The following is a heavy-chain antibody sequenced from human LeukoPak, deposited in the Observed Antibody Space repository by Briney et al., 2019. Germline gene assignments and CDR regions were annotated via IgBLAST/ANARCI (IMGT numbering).Heavy chain of an antibody. CDR3: AARTYSYDSGGYEDY. Sequence: GESLKISCKGSGYRFTNYWIGWVRQMPGKGLEWMGLIYPGDSDTRYSPSFQGQVTISADKSISTAYLQWSSLKTSDTAMYYCAARTYSYDSGGYEDYWGQGTLVTVSS. J-gene: IGHJ4*02. V-gene: IGHV5-51*01. D-gene: IGHD3-22*01. CDR1: GYRFTNYW. CDR2: IYPGDSDT.